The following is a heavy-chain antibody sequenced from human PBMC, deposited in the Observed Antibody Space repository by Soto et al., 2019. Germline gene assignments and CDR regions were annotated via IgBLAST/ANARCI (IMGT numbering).Heavy chain of an antibody. CDR2: IYYSGST. J-gene: IGHJ5*02. CDR1: GGSISSGGYY. V-gene: IGHV4-31*03. CDR3: ARRVSVPAARNWFDP. Sequence: PSESLSLTCTVSGGSISSGGYYWSWIRQHPGKGLEWIGYIYYSGSTYYNPSLKSRVTISVDTSKNQFSLKLSSVTAADTAVYYCARRVSVPAARNWFDPWCQGTLVTVSS. D-gene: IGHD2-2*01.